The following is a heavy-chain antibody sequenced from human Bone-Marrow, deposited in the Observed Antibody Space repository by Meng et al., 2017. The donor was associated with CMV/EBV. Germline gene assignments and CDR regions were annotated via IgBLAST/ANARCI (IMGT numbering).Heavy chain of an antibody. J-gene: IGHJ4*02. CDR1: GVSISSYY. D-gene: IGHD3-22*01. V-gene: IGHV4-59*01. CDR2: IYYSGST. CDR3: AREVYDSSNYYYRFDY. Sequence: GSLRLSCTVSGVSISSYYWSWIRQPPGKGLECIGYIYYSGSTNYNPSLKSRVTISVHTSKNQFSLKLSSVTAADTAVYYCAREVYDSSNYYYRFDYWGQGTLVTVSS.